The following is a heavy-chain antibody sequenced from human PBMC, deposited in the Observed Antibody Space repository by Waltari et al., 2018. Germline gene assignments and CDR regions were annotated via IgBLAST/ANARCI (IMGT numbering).Heavy chain of an antibody. J-gene: IGHJ4*02. V-gene: IGHV1-69*01. D-gene: IGHD1-20*01. Sequence: QVQVVESGEVKRPGSSVKLSCQAYGDTFHSSAFSWVRQAPGTPFEWMGEVIPVYNDVKSAQNFQGRLTISAHEPTTTVFMELSTLRPEDTAIYYCARVDLTVDSRTYYFDFWGQGKLVAVSA. CDR1: GDTFHSSA. CDR2: VIPVYNDV. CDR3: ARVDLTVDSRTYYFDF.